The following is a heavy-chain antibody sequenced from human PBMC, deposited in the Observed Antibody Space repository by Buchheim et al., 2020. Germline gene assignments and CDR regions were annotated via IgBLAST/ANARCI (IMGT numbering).Heavy chain of an antibody. D-gene: IGHD3-10*01. CDR3: ATLNSRPRRHEGSGSYYIPPYFDY. Sequence: QVQLVQSGAEVKKPGSSVKVSCKASGGTFSSYAISWVRQAPGQGLEWMGGIIPIFGTANYAQKFQGRVTITADESTSTAYMGLSSLRSEDTAVYYCATLNSRPRRHEGSGSYYIPPYFDYWGQGTL. CDR2: IIPIFGTA. J-gene: IGHJ4*02. CDR1: GGTFSSYA. V-gene: IGHV1-69*01.